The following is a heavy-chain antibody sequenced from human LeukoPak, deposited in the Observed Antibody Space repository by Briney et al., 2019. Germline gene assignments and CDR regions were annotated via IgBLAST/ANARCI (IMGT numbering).Heavy chain of an antibody. CDR2: IKQDGSEK. Sequence: GGSLRLSCAASGFTFSSYWMSWVRQAPGKGREWVANIKQDGSEKYYVDSVKDRFTISRDNAKNSLYLQMNSLRAEDTAVYYCARDQLLWFGSAGMDVWGQGTTVTVSS. V-gene: IGHV3-7*01. CDR3: ARDQLLWFGSAGMDV. D-gene: IGHD3-10*01. J-gene: IGHJ6*02. CDR1: GFTFSSYW.